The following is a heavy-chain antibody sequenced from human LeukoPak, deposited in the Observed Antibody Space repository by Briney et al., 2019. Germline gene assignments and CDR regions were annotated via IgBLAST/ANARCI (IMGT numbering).Heavy chain of an antibody. CDR3: ARLAYYDFWSGYYGQYYFDY. J-gene: IGHJ4*02. CDR1: GGSISSGTYY. D-gene: IGHD3-3*01. V-gene: IGHV4-39*07. CDR2: IYHSGNT. Sequence: SETLSLTCTVSGGSISSGTYYWAWIRQPPGKGLEWIGTIYHSGNTYYNPSLKSRVTISVDTSKNQFSLKLSSVTTADTAVYYCARLAYYDFWSGYYGQYYFDYWGQGSLVTVSS.